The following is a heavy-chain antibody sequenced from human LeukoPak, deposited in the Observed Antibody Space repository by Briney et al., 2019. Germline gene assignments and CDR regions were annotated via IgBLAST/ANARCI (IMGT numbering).Heavy chain of an antibody. Sequence: PGGSLRLSCAASGFTFSSYSMNWVRQAPGKGLEWVSYISRSGSIIYYADSVKGRFTISRDNAKNSLYLQMNSLRAEDTAVYYCARDLGMTDGDYVSYFDYWGQGTLVTVSS. J-gene: IGHJ4*02. D-gene: IGHD4-17*01. CDR3: ARDLGMTDGDYVSYFDY. V-gene: IGHV3-48*04. CDR1: GFTFSSYS. CDR2: ISRSGSII.